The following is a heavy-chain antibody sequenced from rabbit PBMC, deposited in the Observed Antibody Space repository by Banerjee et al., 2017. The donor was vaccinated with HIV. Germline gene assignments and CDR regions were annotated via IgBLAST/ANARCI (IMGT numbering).Heavy chain of an antibody. CDR3: ARDLAGVIGWNFNL. D-gene: IGHD4-1*01. J-gene: IGHJ4*01. V-gene: IGHV1S47*01. CDR1: GFDFSSFG. Sequence: QEQLVESGGGLVQPGGSLKLSCKASGFDFSSFGVSWVRQAPGKGLEWIGYIDPVFGSTYYASWVNGRFTISSHNAQNTLYLQLNSLTAADTATYFCARDLAGVIGWNFNLWGQAPWSPS. CDR2: IDPVFGST.